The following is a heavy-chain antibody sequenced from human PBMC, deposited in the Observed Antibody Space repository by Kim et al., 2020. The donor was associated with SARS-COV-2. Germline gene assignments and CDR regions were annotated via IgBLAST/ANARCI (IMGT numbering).Heavy chain of an antibody. CDR3: VRDSQTADFYHSSGYNWFDP. V-gene: IGHV4-39*07. D-gene: IGHD3-22*01. Sequence: SETLSLTCTVSGGSISSSSYYWGWIRQPPGMGLEWIGSIFYGGRTYYNPCLKSRVTILTDRSKNQVSLKLTSVTAAATAVYHCVRDSQTADFYHSSGYNWFDPWGQGTLVTVSS. J-gene: IGHJ5*01. CDR1: GGSISSSSYY. CDR2: IFYGGRT.